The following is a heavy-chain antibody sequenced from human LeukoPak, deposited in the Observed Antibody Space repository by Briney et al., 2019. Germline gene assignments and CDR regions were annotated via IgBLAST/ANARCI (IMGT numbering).Heavy chain of an antibody. CDR1: GFTFSSYA. J-gene: IGHJ4*02. D-gene: IGHD2-21*02. Sequence: GGSLRLSCAASGFTFSSYAMSWVRQAPGKGLEWVSVIYSGGSTYYADSVKGRFTISRDNYENTLHLQMNRLRAEDTAVYYCARGYPYCGGDCYSDYWGQGTLVTVSS. CDR2: IYSGGST. V-gene: IGHV3-23*03. CDR3: ARGYPYCGGDCYSDY.